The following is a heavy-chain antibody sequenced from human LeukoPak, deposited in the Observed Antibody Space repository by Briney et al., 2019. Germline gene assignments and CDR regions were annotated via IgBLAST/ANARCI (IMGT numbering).Heavy chain of an antibody. J-gene: IGHJ4*02. V-gene: IGHV3-74*01. D-gene: IGHD2-2*01. CDR2: INEDETTI. Sequence: GGSLRLSCAASGFTFSSYWMHWVRQAPGKGLVWVSRINEDETTITYADSVKGRFTISRDNAKKSLYLQMDSLRAEDTAVYYCAGPTCLRGGYCSTNSWGQGTLVAVSS. CDR1: GFTFSSYW. CDR3: AGPTCLRGGYCSTNS.